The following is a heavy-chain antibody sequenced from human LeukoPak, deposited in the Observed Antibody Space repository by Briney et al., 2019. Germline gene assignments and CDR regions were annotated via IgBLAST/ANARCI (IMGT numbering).Heavy chain of an antibody. V-gene: IGHV4-59*01. J-gene: IGHJ4*02. CDR2: IYYSGST. CDR3: ARESIAARRFDY. Sequence: TSETLSLTCTVSGGSISSYYWSWIRQPPGKGLEWIGYIYYSGSTNYNPSLKSRVTISVDTSKNQFSLKLSSVTAADTAVYYCARESIAARRFDYWGQGTLVTVS. CDR1: GGSISSYY. D-gene: IGHD6-6*01.